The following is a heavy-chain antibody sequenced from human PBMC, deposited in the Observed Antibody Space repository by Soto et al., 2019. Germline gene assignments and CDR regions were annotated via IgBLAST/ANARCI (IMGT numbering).Heavy chain of an antibody. V-gene: IGHV1-69*13. CDR1: GGTFSSYA. CDR3: ARARLRYCSSTSCYTEGWGYCYYGMDV. CDR2: IIPIFGTA. Sequence: ASVKVSCKASGGTFSSYAISWVRQAPGQGLEWMGGIIPIFGTANYAQKFQGRVTITADESTSTAYMELSSLRSEDTAVYYCARARLRYCSSTSCYTEGWGYCYYGMDVWGQGTTVTVSS. J-gene: IGHJ6*02. D-gene: IGHD2-2*02.